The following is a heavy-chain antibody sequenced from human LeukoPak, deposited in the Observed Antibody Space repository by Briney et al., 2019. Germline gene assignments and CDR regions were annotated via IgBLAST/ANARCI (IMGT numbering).Heavy chain of an antibody. Sequence: PSETLSLTCTVSGASISSNYWRWIRHPPGRGLGGMGCIYYSGSTDYNPSLKSRVTISEDTSKNQFSLKLSSVTAADTAVYYCARGTGALVPFDYWGQGTLVTASS. CDR3: ARGTGALVPFDY. D-gene: IGHD1-14*01. CDR1: GASISSNY. CDR2: IYYSGST. V-gene: IGHV4-59*13. J-gene: IGHJ4*02.